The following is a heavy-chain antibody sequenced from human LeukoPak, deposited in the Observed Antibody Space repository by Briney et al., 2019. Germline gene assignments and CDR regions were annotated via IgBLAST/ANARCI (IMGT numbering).Heavy chain of an antibody. CDR3: ARDTNNDPTSYYFDY. D-gene: IGHD2-8*01. CDR2: IRYDGSNK. J-gene: IGHJ4*02. V-gene: IGHV3-30*02. CDR1: GFTFSSYG. Sequence: GGSLRLSCAASGFTFSSYGMHWVRQAPGKGLEWVAFIRYDGSNKYYADSVKGRFTISRDNSKNTLYLQMNSLRAEDTAVYYCARDTNNDPTSYYFDYWGQGTLVTVSS.